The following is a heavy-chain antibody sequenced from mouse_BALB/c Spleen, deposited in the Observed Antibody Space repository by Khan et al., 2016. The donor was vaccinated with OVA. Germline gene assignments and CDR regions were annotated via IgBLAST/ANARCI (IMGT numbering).Heavy chain of an antibody. CDR3: VSGCKGGFAY. CDR2: ISSLAYNF. J-gene: IGHJ3*01. Sequence: EVELVESGGGLVQPGGSRKLSCAASGFTFSDYGMAWVRQAPGKGPEWVAFISSLAYNFYCAGTVTGRCAISRENAKNSRYLEMSGLRSEDTAMYYCVSGCKGGFAYGGQGTLVTVS. CDR1: GFTFSDYG. V-gene: IGHV5-15*02.